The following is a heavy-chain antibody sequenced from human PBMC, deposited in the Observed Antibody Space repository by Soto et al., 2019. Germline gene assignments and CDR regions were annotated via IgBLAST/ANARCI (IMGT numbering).Heavy chain of an antibody. J-gene: IGHJ6*02. CDR3: ARGRRFCSSTDCYSGDYYGMDV. CDR2: LIPIFGTA. V-gene: IGHV1-69*06. Sequence: SVKVSCKASGGTFSSYAFSWVRQAPGPGLEWMGGLIPIFGTANYAQKFQGRVTITADKSTSTAYMELSSLRSEDTAVYYCARGRRFCSSTDCYSGDYYGMDVWGQGTTVTVSS. D-gene: IGHD2-2*01. CDR1: GGTFSSYA.